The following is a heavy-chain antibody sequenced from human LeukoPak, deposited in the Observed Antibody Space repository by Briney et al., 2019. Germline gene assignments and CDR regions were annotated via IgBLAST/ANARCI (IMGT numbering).Heavy chain of an antibody. CDR3: AKWGDYDSLTGYYDSDC. V-gene: IGHV3-23*01. Sequence: GASLRLSCAASGFTFSNYAMSWVRQAPGKGLEWVSAITGSGGTTWYADSVKGHFTITRDKSKNTLYLQMNSLGADDTAVYYCAKWGDYDSLTGYYDSDCWGQGNLVTVSS. J-gene: IGHJ4*02. D-gene: IGHD3-9*01. CDR1: GFTFSNYA. CDR2: ITGSGGTT.